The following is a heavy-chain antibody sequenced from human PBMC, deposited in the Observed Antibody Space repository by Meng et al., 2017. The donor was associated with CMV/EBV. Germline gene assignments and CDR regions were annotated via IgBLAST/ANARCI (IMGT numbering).Heavy chain of an antibody. CDR3: ARVPSYGSGSYPYYYYYGMDV. CDR1: GFTFDDYA. CDR2: ISWNSGSI. J-gene: IGHJ6*02. Sequence: SLKISCAASGFTFDDYAMHWVRQAPGKGLEWVSGISWNSGSIGYADSVKGRFTISRDNAKNSLYLQMNSLRAEDTAVYYCARVPSYGSGSYPYYYYYGMDVWGQGTTVTVSS. V-gene: IGHV3-9*01. D-gene: IGHD3-10*01.